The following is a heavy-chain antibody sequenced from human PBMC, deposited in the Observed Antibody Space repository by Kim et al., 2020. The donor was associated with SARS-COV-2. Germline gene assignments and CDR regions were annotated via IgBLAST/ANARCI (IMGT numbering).Heavy chain of an antibody. CDR2: IDPINGDT. D-gene: IGHD3-10*01. CDR1: GYSFSAYY. J-gene: IGHJ3*01. V-gene: IGHV1-2*06. CDR3: ARDREPARGTFGDFHV. Sequence: ASVKVSCNASGYSFSAYYIHWLRQAPGQGLEWMGRIDPINGDTNSAPKFQGRVSMTGDTSISTAYLELNRLTSDYTALYFCARDREPARGTFGDFHVWGQGTKVIVA.